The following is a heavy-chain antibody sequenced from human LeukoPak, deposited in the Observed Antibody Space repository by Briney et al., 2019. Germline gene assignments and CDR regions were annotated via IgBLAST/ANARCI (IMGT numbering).Heavy chain of an antibody. CDR2: IYYSGST. D-gene: IGHD3-3*01. CDR1: GGSISSYY. CDR3: ARLPRSANAFDI. V-gene: IGHV4-59*01. J-gene: IGHJ3*02. Sequence: KPSETLSLTCTVSGGSISSYYWSWIRQPPGKGLEWIGYIYYSGSTNYNPSLKSRVTISVDTSKNQFSLKLSSVTAADTAVYYCARLPRSANAFDIWGQGTMVTVSS.